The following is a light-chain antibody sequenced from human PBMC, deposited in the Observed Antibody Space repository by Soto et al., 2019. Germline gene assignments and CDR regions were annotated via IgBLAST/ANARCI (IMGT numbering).Light chain of an antibody. V-gene: IGLV7-46*01. CDR2: DTY. Sequence: AVVTQEPSLTVSPGGTVTLTCGSSTGAVATGHYAYWFHQKPGQAPRPLIYDTYNRFSWTPSRFSGSLLGGKAALTLSGAQPEDEADYYCLLYGGGYVFGPGTRSPS. CDR1: TGAVATGHY. J-gene: IGLJ1*01. CDR3: LLYGGGYV.